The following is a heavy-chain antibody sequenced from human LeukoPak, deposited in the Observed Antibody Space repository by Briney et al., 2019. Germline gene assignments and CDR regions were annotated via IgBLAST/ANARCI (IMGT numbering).Heavy chain of an antibody. CDR3: ARATIYDFWSGYYVLGYFDY. J-gene: IGHJ4*02. CDR1: GGSISSYY. Sequence: PSETLSLTCTVSGGSISSYYWSWLRQPPGKGLEWIGYIYYSGSTNYNPSLKSRVTTSVDTSKNQFSLKLSSVTAADTAVYYCARATIYDFWSGYYVLGYFDYWGQGTLVTVSS. D-gene: IGHD3-3*01. V-gene: IGHV4-59*01. CDR2: IYYSGST.